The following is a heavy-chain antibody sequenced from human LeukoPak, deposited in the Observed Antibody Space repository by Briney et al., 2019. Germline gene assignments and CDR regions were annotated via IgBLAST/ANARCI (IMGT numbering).Heavy chain of an antibody. CDR3: AKDHGGIAI. CDR2: ISYDGSNK. J-gene: IGHJ3*02. CDR1: GFTFSSYG. D-gene: IGHD6-13*01. V-gene: IGHV3-30*18. Sequence: GSLRLSCAASGFTFSSYGMHWVYQAPGKGLEWVAVISYDGSNKYYADSEKGRFTISRDNSKNTLYLQMNSLRAEDTAVYYCAKDHGGIAIWGQGTMVTVSS.